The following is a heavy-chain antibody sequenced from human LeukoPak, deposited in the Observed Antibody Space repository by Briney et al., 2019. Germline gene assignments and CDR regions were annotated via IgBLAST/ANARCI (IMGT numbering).Heavy chain of an antibody. V-gene: IGHV4-39*06. CDR1: GVSISSSAYY. J-gene: IGHJ4*02. CDR2: IYYSGNT. Sequence: SETLSLTCSASGVSISSSAYYWGWIRQPPGQGLEWIGSIYYSGNTYYNPSLNSRITMSIDTSKNQFPLNLRSVTAADTAVYYCAKVAKYYYGPETYFFFEHWGQGTLVTVSS. D-gene: IGHD3-10*01. CDR3: AKVAKYYYGPETYFFFEH.